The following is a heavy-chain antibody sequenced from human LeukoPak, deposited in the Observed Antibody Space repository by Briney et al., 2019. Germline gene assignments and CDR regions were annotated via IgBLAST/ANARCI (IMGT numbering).Heavy chain of an antibody. CDR2: TSYDGSRE. V-gene: IGHV3-30*18. D-gene: IGHD2-2*01. Sequence: GGSLRLSCTISGVTLSSYGWHWVRQAPGKGLEWVTFTSYDGSREYYADSVKGRFTISRDNSKNTIYLQMNSLTTEDTAVYFCAKDSSRWAFDYWGQGTLVTVSS. J-gene: IGHJ4*02. CDR3: AKDSSRWAFDY. CDR1: GVTLSSYG.